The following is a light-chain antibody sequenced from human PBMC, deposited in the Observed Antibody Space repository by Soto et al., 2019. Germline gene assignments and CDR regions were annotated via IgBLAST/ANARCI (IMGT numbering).Light chain of an antibody. V-gene: IGLV1-47*02. CDR1: SSNIGRNY. Sequence: QALVTQPPSASGTPGQRVAISCSGSSSNIGRNYVYWYQQFPGTAPKLLIHNNNQRPSGVPDRFSGSKSGTSASLAISGLRSEDEAAYYCAGWDDTKSAWVFGGGTQLTVL. CDR2: NNN. J-gene: IGLJ3*02. CDR3: AGWDDTKSAWV.